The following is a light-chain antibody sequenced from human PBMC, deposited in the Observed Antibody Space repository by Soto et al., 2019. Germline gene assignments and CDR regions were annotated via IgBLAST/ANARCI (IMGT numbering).Light chain of an antibody. CDR2: GAS. J-gene: IGKJ5*01. CDR1: QYTNGRY. Sequence: DIVLTQAPDNLSLSPGESATLSCRVSQYTNGRYVAWYQQRHGLPPRLLVYGASKRAPGIPDRFRGSGSGSEFPLSISGVEHEDFAVYFCQHFGSSPPVTFGQGTRLDIK. V-gene: IGKV3-20*01. CDR3: QHFGSSPPVT.